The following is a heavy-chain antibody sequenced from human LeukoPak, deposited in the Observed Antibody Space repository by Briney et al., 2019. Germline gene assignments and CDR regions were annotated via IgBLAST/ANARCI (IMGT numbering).Heavy chain of an antibody. V-gene: IGHV4-38-2*01. CDR3: ARLPYYDFWSGYF. CDR1: GYSISSGYY. J-gene: IGHJ6*04. Sequence: PSETLSLTCAVSGYSISSGYYWVWIRQPPGKGLEWIGSIYHSGSTYYNPSLKSRVTISVDTSKNQFSLKLSSVTAADTAVYYCARLPYYDFWSGYFWGKGTTVTVSS. D-gene: IGHD3-3*01. CDR2: IYHSGST.